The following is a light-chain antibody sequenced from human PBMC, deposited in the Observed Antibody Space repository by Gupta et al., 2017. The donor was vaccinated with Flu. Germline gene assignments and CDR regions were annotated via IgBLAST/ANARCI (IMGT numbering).Light chain of an antibody. Sequence: EIVLTQSPATLSLSPGEGASLSCGASQSLSSNFLAWYQHKPSLAPRLLIYGASKRAAGIPDRFSGSGSGTDFTLTISRLEPEDFAVYYCQHYGNSYSVTFGQGTKLEI. CDR2: GAS. V-gene: IGKV3D-20*01. CDR3: QHYGNSYSVT. CDR1: QSLSSNF. J-gene: IGKJ2*01.